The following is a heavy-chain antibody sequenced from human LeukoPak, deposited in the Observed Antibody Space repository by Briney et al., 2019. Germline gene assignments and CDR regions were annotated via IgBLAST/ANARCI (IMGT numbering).Heavy chain of an antibody. CDR3: ARDRSSRWDLDWIDP. CDR1: GGSISGYY. J-gene: IGHJ5*02. CDR2: IYTSGST. Sequence: KPSETLSLTCTVSGGSISGYYWSWIRQPAGKGLEWIGRIYTSGSTDYNPSLKSRVTMSVDTSKNQFSLKLSSVTAADTAVYYCARDRSSRWDLDWIDPWGQGTLVTVSS. D-gene: IGHD6-13*01. V-gene: IGHV4-4*07.